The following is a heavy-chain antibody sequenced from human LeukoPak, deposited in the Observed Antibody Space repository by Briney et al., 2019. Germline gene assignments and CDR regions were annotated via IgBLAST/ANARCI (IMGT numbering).Heavy chain of an antibody. CDR3: AKGSSSWYAEAFDI. V-gene: IGHV3-23*01. CDR1: GFTFSSYA. D-gene: IGHD6-13*01. J-gene: IGHJ3*02. Sequence: PGGSLRLSCAASGFTFSSYAMHWVRQAPGKGLEWVSGISNSGGGTYYADSVEGRFTISRDDSKNTVHLQMNSLRAEDTAVYYCAKGSSSWYAEAFDIWGQGTMVTVSS. CDR2: ISNSGGGT.